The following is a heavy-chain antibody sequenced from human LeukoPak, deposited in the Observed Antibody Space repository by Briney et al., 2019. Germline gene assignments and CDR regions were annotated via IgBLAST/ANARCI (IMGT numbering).Heavy chain of an antibody. CDR2: INPNSGDT. J-gene: IGHJ5*02. D-gene: IGHD3-10*01. CDR3: ARDNSLDYNAWWFDP. CDR1: GYSFTGYY. V-gene: IGHV1-2*02. Sequence: ASVKVSCKASGYSFTGYYMHWVRQAPGQGLEWMGWINPNSGDTKYAQKFQGRVTMTRDMSTSTDYLELSSLRSEDTAIYYCARDNSLDYNAWWFDPWGQGTLVTVSS.